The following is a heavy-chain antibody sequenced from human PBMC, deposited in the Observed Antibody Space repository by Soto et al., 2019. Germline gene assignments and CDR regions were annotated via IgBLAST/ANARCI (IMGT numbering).Heavy chain of an antibody. J-gene: IGHJ4*02. V-gene: IGHV4-31*03. CDR3: ASLGSNGDYVDY. CDR1: GGSISSGGYY. Sequence: PSETLSLTCTVSGGSISSGGYYWSWIRQHPGKGLEWIGYIYYSGSTYYNPSLKSRVTISVDTSKNQFSLKLSSVTAADTAVYYCASLGSNGDYVDYWGQGTLVTVSS. D-gene: IGHD3-10*01. CDR2: IYYSGST.